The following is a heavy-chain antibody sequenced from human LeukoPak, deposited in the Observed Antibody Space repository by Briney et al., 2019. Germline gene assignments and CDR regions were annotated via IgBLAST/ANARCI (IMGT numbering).Heavy chain of an antibody. Sequence: SETLSLTCAVYGGSFSGYYWSWIRQPPGKGLEWIGEINHSRSTNYNPSLKSRVTISVDTSKNQFSLKLSSVTAADTAVYYCARGRTDSNQYYFDYWDQGTLVTVSS. CDR1: GGSFSGYY. V-gene: IGHV4-34*01. J-gene: IGHJ4*02. CDR3: ARGRTDSNQYYFDY. CDR2: INHSRST. D-gene: IGHD6-13*01.